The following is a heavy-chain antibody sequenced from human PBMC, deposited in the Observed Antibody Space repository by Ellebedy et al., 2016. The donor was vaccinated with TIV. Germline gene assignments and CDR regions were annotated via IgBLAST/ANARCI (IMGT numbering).Heavy chain of an antibody. CDR3: ARLPNIVGVTLFDY. D-gene: IGHD1-26*01. CDR1: GYTFTSYA. Sequence: AASVKVSCKASGYTFTSYAMHWVRQAPGQRLEWMGWINAGNGNTKYSQKFQGRVTITRDTSASTAYMELSSLRSEDTAVYYCARLPNIVGVTLFDYWGQGTLVTVSS. J-gene: IGHJ4*02. V-gene: IGHV1-3*01. CDR2: INAGNGNT.